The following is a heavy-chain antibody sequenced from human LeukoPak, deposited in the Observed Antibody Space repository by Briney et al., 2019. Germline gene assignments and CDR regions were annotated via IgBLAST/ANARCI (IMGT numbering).Heavy chain of an antibody. J-gene: IGHJ3*02. CDR1: GGSISSYY. V-gene: IGHV4-4*07. CDR2: IYTSGST. Sequence: PSETLSLTCTVSGGSISSYYWSWIRQPAGKGLEWIGRIYTSGSTNYNPSLKSRVTISVDTSKNQFSLKLSSVTAADTAVYYCARVMRSSGYYYHHDAFDIWGQGTMVTVSS. D-gene: IGHD3-22*01. CDR3: ARVMRSSGYYYHHDAFDI.